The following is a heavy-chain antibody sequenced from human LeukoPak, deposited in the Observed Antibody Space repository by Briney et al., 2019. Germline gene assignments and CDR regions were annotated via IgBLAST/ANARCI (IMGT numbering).Heavy chain of an antibody. V-gene: IGHV3-74*01. CDR1: GSTFSSYS. CDR3: ARVGIQLWSALDY. J-gene: IGHJ4*02. D-gene: IGHD5-18*01. Sequence: GGSLRLSCAASGSTFSSYSMNWVRQAPGKGLVWVSRINSDGSSTSYADSVKGRFTISRDNAKNTLYLQMNSLRAEDTAVYYCARVGIQLWSALDYWGQGTLVTVSS. CDR2: INSDGSST.